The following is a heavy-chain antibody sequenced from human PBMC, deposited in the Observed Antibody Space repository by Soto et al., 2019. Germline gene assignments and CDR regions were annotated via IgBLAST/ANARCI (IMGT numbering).Heavy chain of an antibody. CDR3: AKDGGYDIVTGPGYYGTDV. D-gene: IGHD3-9*01. V-gene: IGHV3-30*18. J-gene: IGHJ6*02. Sequence: GGSLRLSCAASGFTFSSYGMHWVRQAPGKGLEWVAVISYDGGNKYYADSVKGRFTISRDNSKNTLYLQMNSPRAEDTAVYYCAKDGGYDIVTGPGYYGTDVWGQGTTVTVSS. CDR1: GFTFSSYG. CDR2: ISYDGGNK.